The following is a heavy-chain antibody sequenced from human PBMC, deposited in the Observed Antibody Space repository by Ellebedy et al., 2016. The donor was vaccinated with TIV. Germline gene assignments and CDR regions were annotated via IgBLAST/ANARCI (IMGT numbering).Heavy chain of an antibody. D-gene: IGHD3-10*01. J-gene: IGHJ4*02. CDR2: IKTDGSYT. CDR3: VRSGHRDGYFDF. Sequence: GESLKISCAASGFTFSSYWMHWVRQAPGKGLVWVSRIKTDGSYTNYADSVKGRFTFSRDISRNTVSLQMNSLSPEDTAVYFCVRSGHRDGYFDFWGQGTLVTVSS. V-gene: IGHV3-74*01. CDR1: GFTFSSYW.